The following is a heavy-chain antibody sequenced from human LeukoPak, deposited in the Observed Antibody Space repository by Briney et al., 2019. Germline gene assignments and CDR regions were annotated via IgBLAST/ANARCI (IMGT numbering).Heavy chain of an antibody. CDR2: IYYSGST. Sequence: SETLSLTCTGSGGSISSGDYYWSWIRQPPGKGLEWIGYIYYSGSTYYNPSLKSRVTISVDTSKNQFSLKLSSVTAAHTAVYYCGRGNWYFDYWGQGTLVTVSS. D-gene: IGHD1-1*01. J-gene: IGHJ4*02. CDR3: GRGNWYFDY. CDR1: GGSISSGDYY. V-gene: IGHV4-30-4*01.